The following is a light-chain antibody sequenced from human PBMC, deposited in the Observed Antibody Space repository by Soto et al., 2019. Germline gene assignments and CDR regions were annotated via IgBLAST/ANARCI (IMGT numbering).Light chain of an antibody. J-gene: IGKJ5*01. V-gene: IGKV3-15*01. Sequence: IVMTHSLDTLSVSSGESATLVCRASQTVSSNLAWHQQKPGQAPRTLTHDASTSAKGISARFSGSGSGTEFTLTIRNLQSEDFTVYNCQQYHNWPITFGQGTRLEIK. CDR1: QTVSSN. CDR2: DAS. CDR3: QQYHNWPIT.